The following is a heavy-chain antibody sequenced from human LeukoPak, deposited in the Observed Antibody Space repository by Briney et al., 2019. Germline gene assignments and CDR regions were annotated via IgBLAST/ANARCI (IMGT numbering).Heavy chain of an antibody. CDR2: FDPEDGET. D-gene: IGHD2-21*02. CDR3: ATNCGGDCPGRFPGLDY. V-gene: IGHV1-24*01. J-gene: IGHJ4*02. Sequence: GASVKVSCKVSGYTHTELSMHWVRQAPGKGLEWMGGFDPEDGETIYAQKFQGRVTMTEDTSTDTAYMELSSLRSEDTAVYYCATNCGGDCPGRFPGLDYWGQGTLVTVSS. CDR1: GYTHTELS.